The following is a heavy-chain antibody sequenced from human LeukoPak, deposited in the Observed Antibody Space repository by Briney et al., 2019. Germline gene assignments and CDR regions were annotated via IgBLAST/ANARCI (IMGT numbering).Heavy chain of an antibody. CDR3: ARGSYCSGVSCYYVY. J-gene: IGHJ4*02. CDR1: GFTFSSYE. V-gene: IGHV3-48*03. D-gene: IGHD2-15*01. Sequence: GGSLRLSCAASGFTFSSYEMNWVRQAPGKGPEWVSYISSSGSTIYYADSVKGRFTISRDNAKNSLYLQVSSLRAEDTAVYYCARGSYCSGVSCYYVYWGQGTLVTVSS. CDR2: ISSSGSTI.